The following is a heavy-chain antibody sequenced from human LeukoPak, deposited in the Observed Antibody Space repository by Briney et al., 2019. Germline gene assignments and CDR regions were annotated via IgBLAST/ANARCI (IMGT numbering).Heavy chain of an antibody. Sequence: ASVKVSCKASGYTFASYDINWVRQATGQGLEWMGWMNPNSGNTGYTQKFQGRVTMTRDTSISTAYMELSSLRSEDTAVYYCARTLRRHCSGGSRYSPHLDYWGQGTLVTVSS. CDR1: GYTFASYD. J-gene: IGHJ4*02. CDR2: MNPNSGNT. V-gene: IGHV1-8*01. D-gene: IGHD2-15*01. CDR3: ARTLRRHCSGGSRYSPHLDY.